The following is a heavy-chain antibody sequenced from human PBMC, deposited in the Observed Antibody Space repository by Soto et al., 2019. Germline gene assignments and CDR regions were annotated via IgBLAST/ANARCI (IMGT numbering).Heavy chain of an antibody. CDR2: IYYSGST. CDR1: GGSISSSSYY. D-gene: IGHD6-6*01. V-gene: IGHV4-39*01. Sequence: SETLSLTCTVSGGSISSSSYYWGWIRQPPGKGLEWIGSIYYSGSTYYNPSLKSRVTISVDTSKNQFSLKLSSVTAADTSLYYCARHGYSSSYHFDCWGQGTLVTVSS. CDR3: ARHGYSSSYHFDC. J-gene: IGHJ4*02.